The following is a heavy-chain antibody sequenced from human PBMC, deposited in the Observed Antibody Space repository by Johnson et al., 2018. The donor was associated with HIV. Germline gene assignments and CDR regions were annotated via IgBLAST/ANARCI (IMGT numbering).Heavy chain of an antibody. CDR2: IKQDGSET. CDR1: GFTVIGNY. J-gene: IGHJ3*01. Sequence: MQLVESGGGLIQPGGSLRLSCAASGFTVIGNYMSWVRQAPGNGLEWVANIKQDGSETSYVDSMKGHFTISRDNAKNSLYLQMNSLRAEDTAGYYCARDDTGYSSSFDAFDVWGQGTMVTVSS. V-gene: IGHV3-7*03. D-gene: IGHD6-13*01. CDR3: ARDDTGYSSSFDAFDV.